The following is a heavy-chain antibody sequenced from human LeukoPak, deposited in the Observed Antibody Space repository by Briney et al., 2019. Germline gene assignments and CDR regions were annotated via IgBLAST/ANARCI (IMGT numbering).Heavy chain of an antibody. CDR2: INHSGST. CDR3: ARGRRY. V-gene: IGHV4-34*01. J-gene: IGHJ4*02. CDR1: GGSFSGYY. Sequence: KPSETLSLTCAVYGGSFSGYYWSWIRQPPGKGLEWIGEINHSGSTNYNPSLKGRVTISVDTSKNQFSLKLNSVTAADTAVYYCARGRRYWGQGTLVTVSS.